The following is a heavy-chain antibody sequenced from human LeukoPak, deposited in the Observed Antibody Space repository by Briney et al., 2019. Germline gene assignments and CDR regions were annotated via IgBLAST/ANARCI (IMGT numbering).Heavy chain of an antibody. Sequence: GASVKVSCKASGNTLTGYYLHWVRQAPGQGLEWMGWINPSGGTNHAQNFQGRVTMTRDTSVSTAYMELSSLRYDDAAVYYCARRGFGSGSYLDSWGQGTLVTVSS. J-gene: IGHJ4*02. CDR2: INPSGGT. D-gene: IGHD3-10*01. CDR1: GNTLTGYY. V-gene: IGHV1-2*02. CDR3: ARRGFGSGSYLDS.